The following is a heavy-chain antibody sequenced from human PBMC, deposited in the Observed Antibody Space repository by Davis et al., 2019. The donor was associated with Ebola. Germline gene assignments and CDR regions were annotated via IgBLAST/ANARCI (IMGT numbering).Heavy chain of an antibody. CDR1: GYTFTNYY. D-gene: IGHD5-12*01. V-gene: IGHV1-46*03. J-gene: IGHJ3*02. CDR3: TTPGGQDSGYDVFDI. Sequence: ASVKVSCKASGYTFTNYYMHWVRQAPGQGLEWMGGIIPIFGIVNYAQKFQGRVTVTRDTSTTTVYMDLSSLRSEDTALYYCTTPGGQDSGYDVFDIWGQGTMVTVSS. CDR2: IIPIFGIV.